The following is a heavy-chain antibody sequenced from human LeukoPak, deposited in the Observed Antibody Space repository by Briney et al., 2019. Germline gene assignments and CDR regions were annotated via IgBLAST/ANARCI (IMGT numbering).Heavy chain of an antibody. CDR2: INPNSGGT. Sequence: ASVKVSCKASGYTFTGYYMHWVRQAPGQGLERMGWINPNSGGTNYAQKFQGRVTMTRDTSISTAYMELSRLRSDDTAVYYCARNYDFWSGLSFDYWGQGTLVTVSS. V-gene: IGHV1-2*02. CDR1: GYTFTGYY. CDR3: ARNYDFWSGLSFDY. J-gene: IGHJ4*02. D-gene: IGHD3-3*01.